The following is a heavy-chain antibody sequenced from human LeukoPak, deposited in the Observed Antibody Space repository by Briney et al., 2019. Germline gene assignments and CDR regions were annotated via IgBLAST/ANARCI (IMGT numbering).Heavy chain of an antibody. CDR2: INPNSGGT. CDR1: GYIFTGYY. J-gene: IGHJ4*02. Sequence: SVHVSCMACGYIFTGYYMHWVRQAAGRELEWMGWINPNSGGTNYAQRFQGWITKTRDTSISTAYMELSRLRSDDTAVYYCALLGYCSSTSCYKLNDYWGQGTLVTVSS. CDR3: ALLGYCSSTSCYKLNDY. D-gene: IGHD2-2*02. V-gene: IGHV1-2*04.